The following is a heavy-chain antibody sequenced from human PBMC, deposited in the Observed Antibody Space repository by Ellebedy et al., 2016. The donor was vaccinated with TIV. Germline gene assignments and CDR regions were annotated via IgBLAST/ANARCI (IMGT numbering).Heavy chain of an antibody. D-gene: IGHD3-10*01. J-gene: IGHJ4*02. V-gene: IGHV3-74*01. CDR3: ATDQAGGSGNDY. CDR2: INIDGSGT. Sequence: GESLKISCVGSGFIFRSYWMHWVRHPPGKGLVWVSQINIDGSGTNYADSVKGRFSISRDNAKSTLYLQMNTLRAEDTAVYYCATDQAGGSGNDYWGQGTLVTVSS. CDR1: GFIFRSYW.